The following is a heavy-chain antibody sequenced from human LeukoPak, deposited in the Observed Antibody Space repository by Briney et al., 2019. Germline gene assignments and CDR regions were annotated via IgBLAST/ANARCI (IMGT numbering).Heavy chain of an antibody. Sequence: GGSLRLSCAASGFTFSSYSMNWVRQAPGKGLEWVSAISGSGGSTYYADSVKGRFTISRDNSKNTLYLQVNSLRAEDTAVYHCAKDVAVTPGYFDYWGQGTLVTVSS. CDR1: GFTFSSYS. J-gene: IGHJ4*02. CDR2: ISGSGGST. D-gene: IGHD4-23*01. V-gene: IGHV3-23*01. CDR3: AKDVAVTPGYFDY.